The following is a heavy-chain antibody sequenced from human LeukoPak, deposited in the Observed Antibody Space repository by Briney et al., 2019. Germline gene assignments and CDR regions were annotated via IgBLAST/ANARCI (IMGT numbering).Heavy chain of an antibody. J-gene: IGHJ5*02. CDR2: ISAYNGNT. Sequence: ASVKVSCKASGYTFTGYYMHWVRQAPGQGLEWMGWISAYNGNTNYAQKLQGRVTMTTDTSTSTAYMELRSLRSDDTAVYYCARVVLRFLEWLPQNWFDPWGQGTLVTVSS. V-gene: IGHV1-18*04. D-gene: IGHD3-3*01. CDR3: ARVVLRFLEWLPQNWFDP. CDR1: GYTFTGYY.